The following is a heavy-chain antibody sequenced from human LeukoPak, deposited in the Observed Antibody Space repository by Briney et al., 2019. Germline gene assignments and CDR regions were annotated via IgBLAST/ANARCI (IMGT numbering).Heavy chain of an antibody. D-gene: IGHD5/OR15-5a*01. V-gene: IGHV1-69*01. CDR2: IIPIFGTA. J-gene: IGHJ3*02. CDR1: GGTFISYA. Sequence: GSSXKVSCKASGGTFISYAIRWVRQAPGQGLEWMGGIIPIFGTANYAQKFQGRVTITADESTSTAYMELSSLRSEDTAVYYCARPSTSTDAFDIWGQGTMVTVSS. CDR3: ARPSTSTDAFDI.